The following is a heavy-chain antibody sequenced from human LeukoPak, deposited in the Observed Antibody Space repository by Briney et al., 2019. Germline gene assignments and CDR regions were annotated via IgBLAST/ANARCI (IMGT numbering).Heavy chain of an antibody. CDR2: FDPEDGET. Sequence: ASVKVSCKVSGYTLTELSMHWVRQAPGKGLEWMGGFDPEDGETIYAQKFQGRVTITTDESTSTAYMELSSLRSEDTAVYYCARGHRYKYQLPSSLGPYYYYYMDVWGKGTTVTVSS. V-gene: IGHV1-24*01. J-gene: IGHJ6*03. CDR1: GYTLTELS. D-gene: IGHD2-2*01. CDR3: ARGHRYKYQLPSSLGPYYYYYMDV.